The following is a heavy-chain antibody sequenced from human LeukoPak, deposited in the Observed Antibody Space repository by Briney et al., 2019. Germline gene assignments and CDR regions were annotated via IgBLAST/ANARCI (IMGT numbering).Heavy chain of an antibody. Sequence: SETLSLTCTVSGGSISSSDYYWGWIRQPPGKGLEWIGNIYYTGSSSYNSSLKSRVTISVDTSKNQYSLQLSSVTAADTAVYYCARENYCTNGVCWAFDPWGQGTLVTVSS. V-gene: IGHV4-39*07. J-gene: IGHJ5*02. CDR1: GGSISSSDYY. D-gene: IGHD2-8*01. CDR3: ARENYCTNGVCWAFDP. CDR2: IYYTGSS.